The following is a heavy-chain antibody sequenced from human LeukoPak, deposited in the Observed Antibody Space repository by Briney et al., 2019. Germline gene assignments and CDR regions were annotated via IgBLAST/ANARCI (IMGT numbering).Heavy chain of an antibody. CDR2: IRYDGSIK. V-gene: IGHV3-30*02. CDR1: GFTFSSYG. CDR3: ASAMPSLYYSDY. D-gene: IGHD2-2*01. Sequence: TGGSLRLSCAAFGFTFSSYGMHWVRQTPGKGLEWVAFIRYDGSIKYYADSVKGRFTISRDNSKYTLYLQMSSLRAEDTAVYYCASAMPSLYYSDYWGQGTPVTVSS. J-gene: IGHJ4*02.